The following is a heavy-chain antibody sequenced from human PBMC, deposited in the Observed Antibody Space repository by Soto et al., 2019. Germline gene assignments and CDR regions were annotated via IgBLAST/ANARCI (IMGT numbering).Heavy chain of an antibody. D-gene: IGHD4-17*01. Sequence: QVQLVQSGAEVKKPGASVKVSCKASGYTFTSYGISWVRQAPGQGLDWMGWTSAYYGNTNYQQKLQGRDTMTIDKLRRTAYMELRRLSSDDTAVYYCARDFYAHDYGEYGAIQHWAQGALVTVAS. CDR2: TSAYYGNT. J-gene: IGHJ1*01. CDR3: ARDFYAHDYGEYGAIQH. CDR1: GYTFTSYG. V-gene: IGHV1-18*01.